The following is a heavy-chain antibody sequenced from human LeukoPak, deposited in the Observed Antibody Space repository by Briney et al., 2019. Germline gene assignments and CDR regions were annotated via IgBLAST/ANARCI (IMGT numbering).Heavy chain of an antibody. CDR1: GFTFSSYG. V-gene: IGHV3-30*02. Sequence: AGGSLRLSCAASGFTFSSYGMHWVRQAPGKGLEWVAVIWYDGSNKYYADSVKGRFTISRDNSKNTLYLQMNSLRAEDTAVYYCAKDISLGGSAAGNFFFDYWGQGTLVTVSS. CDR2: IWYDGSNK. CDR3: AKDISLGGSAAGNFFFDY. J-gene: IGHJ4*02. D-gene: IGHD6-13*01.